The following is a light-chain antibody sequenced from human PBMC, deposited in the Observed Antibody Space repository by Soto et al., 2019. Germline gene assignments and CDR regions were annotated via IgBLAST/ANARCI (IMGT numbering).Light chain of an antibody. Sequence: SYELTQPPSVSVAPGQTARITCGGNNIGGKSVHWYQPKPGQAPALVVYDDSDRPSGIPERISGSNSGNTATLTISRVEVGDEADYYCQVWDSSREHVVFGGGTKLTVL. J-gene: IGLJ2*01. CDR2: DDS. V-gene: IGLV3-21*02. CDR1: NIGGKS. CDR3: QVWDSSREHVV.